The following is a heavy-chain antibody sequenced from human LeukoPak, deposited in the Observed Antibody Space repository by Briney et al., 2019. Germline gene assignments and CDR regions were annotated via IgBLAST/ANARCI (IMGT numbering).Heavy chain of an antibody. CDR3: AKSGPYCTNGVCFFDY. V-gene: IGHV3-30*02. J-gene: IGHJ4*02. CDR2: IRYDGSNK. D-gene: IGHD2-8*01. Sequence: PGGSLRLSCAASGFTFSSYGMHWVHQAPGKGLEWVAFIRYDGSNKYYADSVKGRFTISRDNSKNTLYLQMNSLRAEDTAVYYCAKSGPYCTNGVCFFDYWGQGTLVTVSS. CDR1: GFTFSSYG.